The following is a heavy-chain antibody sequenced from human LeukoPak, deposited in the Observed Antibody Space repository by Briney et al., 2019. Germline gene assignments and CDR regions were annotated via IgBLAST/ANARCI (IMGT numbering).Heavy chain of an antibody. CDR2: ISSSGSTI. CDR1: GFTFSSYE. D-gene: IGHD6-13*01. CDR3: VRGIADDY. J-gene: IGHJ4*02. Sequence: GGSLRLSCAASGFTFSSYEMNWVRQAPGKGLEWVSYISSSGSTIYYADSVKGRFTISRDNAKNSLYLQMSGLKVEDTAVYYCVRGIADDYWGQGTLVTVSS. V-gene: IGHV3-48*03.